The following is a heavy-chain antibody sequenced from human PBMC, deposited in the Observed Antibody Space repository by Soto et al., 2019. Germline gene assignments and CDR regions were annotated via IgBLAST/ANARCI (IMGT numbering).Heavy chain of an antibody. Sequence: ASVKVSCKASGYAFTSYARHWVRQAPGQRLEWMGWINAGNGNTKYSQKFQGRVTITRDTSASTAYMELSSLRSEDTAVYYCARSIVVVTALDYWGQGTLVTSPQ. V-gene: IGHV1-3*01. CDR1: GYAFTSYA. J-gene: IGHJ4*02. CDR2: INAGNGNT. CDR3: ARSIVVVTALDY. D-gene: IGHD2-21*02.